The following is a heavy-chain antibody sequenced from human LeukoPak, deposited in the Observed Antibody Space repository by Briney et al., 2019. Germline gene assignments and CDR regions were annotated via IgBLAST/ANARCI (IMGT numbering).Heavy chain of an antibody. D-gene: IGHD5-18*01. V-gene: IGHV4-39*07. CDR3: ASGYSYGYDSRYYFDY. CDR2: IYYSGST. J-gene: IGHJ4*02. Sequence: PSETLSLTCTVSGGSISSSSYYWGWIRQPPGKGLEWIGSIYYSGSTNYNPSLKSRVTISVDTSKNQFSLKLSSVTAADTAVYYCASGYSYGYDSRYYFDYWGQGTLVTVSS. CDR1: GGSISSSSYY.